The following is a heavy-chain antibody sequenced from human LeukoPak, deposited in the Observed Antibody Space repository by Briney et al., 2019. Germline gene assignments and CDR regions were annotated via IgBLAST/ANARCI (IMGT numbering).Heavy chain of an antibody. CDR1: GDSISVYY. Sequence: SETLSPTCTVSGDSISVYYWTWIRQPAGKGLEWIGRIYTSGSANYNPSLKSRVTMSVDTSKNQFSLRLTSVTAADTAVYYCARGGDSSSWSVDHWGQGTLVTVSS. V-gene: IGHV4-4*07. CDR2: IYTSGSA. CDR3: ARGGDSSSWSVDH. J-gene: IGHJ4*02. D-gene: IGHD6-13*01.